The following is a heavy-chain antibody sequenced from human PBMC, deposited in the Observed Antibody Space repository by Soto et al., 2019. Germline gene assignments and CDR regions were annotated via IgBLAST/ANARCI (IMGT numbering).Heavy chain of an antibody. V-gene: IGHV4-59*05. CDR1: GGSISNYY. CDR2: IYYSGST. CDR3: ARQSDYVWIDY. D-gene: IGHD3-16*01. Sequence: PSETLSLTCTVSGGSISNYYWNWFRQPPGEGLEWIGSIYYSGSTYYNPSLKSRVTISVDMSKNQFSLKLSSVTAADTAVYYCARQSDYVWIDYWGQGTLVTVSS. J-gene: IGHJ4*02.